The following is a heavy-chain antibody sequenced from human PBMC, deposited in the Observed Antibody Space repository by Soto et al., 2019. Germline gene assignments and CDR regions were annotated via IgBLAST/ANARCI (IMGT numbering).Heavy chain of an antibody. CDR2: PIPMFGTP. V-gene: IGHV1-69*01. D-gene: IGHD3-16*02. Sequence: QVQLVQSEAEMPQPGASVRVSCKASGGTFSKYAFSWLRQAPGQGLEWLGGPIPMFGTPNYGHQFQGRVNLSADDSTAAVYLGWGILRSEDTAAYFGARTLRYRNSYYGMAVGGQGTTVTVSS. J-gene: IGHJ6*02. CDR1: GGTFSKYA. CDR3: ARTLRYRNSYYGMAV.